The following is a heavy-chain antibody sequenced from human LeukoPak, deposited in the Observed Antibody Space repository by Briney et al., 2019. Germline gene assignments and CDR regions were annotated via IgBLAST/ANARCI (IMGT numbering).Heavy chain of an antibody. J-gene: IGHJ4*02. CDR1: GFTFSSYA. D-gene: IGHD1-14*01. CDR2: ISSSGGGT. Sequence: GGSLRLSCAASGFTFSSYAMSWVRQAPGKGLEWVSGISSSGGGTYYADSVKGRFTISRDNSKNTLYLQMNSLRAEDTAVYYCAGYPKGTLDYWGQGTLVTVSS. CDR3: AGYPKGTLDY. V-gene: IGHV3-23*01.